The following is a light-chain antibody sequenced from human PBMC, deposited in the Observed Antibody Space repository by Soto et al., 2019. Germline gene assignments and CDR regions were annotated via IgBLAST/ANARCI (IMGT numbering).Light chain of an antibody. J-gene: IGLJ1*01. V-gene: IGLV2-14*03. CDR1: SSDVGNYNY. CDR3: SSYTSSTPLYV. Sequence: QSVLTQHASVSGSPGQSITISCTGASSDVGNYNYVSWYQQHPGKAPKLIIYDVSNRPSGVSNRFSGSKSGNTASLTISGLQAEDEADYYCSSYTSSTPLYVFGTGTKLTVL. CDR2: DVS.